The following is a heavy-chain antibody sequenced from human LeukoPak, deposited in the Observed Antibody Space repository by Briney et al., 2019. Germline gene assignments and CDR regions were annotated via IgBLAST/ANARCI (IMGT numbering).Heavy chain of an antibody. CDR1: GYIFTSYV. J-gene: IGHJ4*02. CDR3: ARGDYETHGYQTR. CDR2: INTNTGNP. Sequence: ASVKVSCKASGYIFTSYVLHWVRQAPGQGLEWMGWINTNTGNPTYAQGYTGRFVFSLDTSVSTAYLQISSLKADDTAMYYCARGDYETHGYQTRWGQGTLVTVSS. D-gene: IGHD3-22*01. V-gene: IGHV7-4-1*02.